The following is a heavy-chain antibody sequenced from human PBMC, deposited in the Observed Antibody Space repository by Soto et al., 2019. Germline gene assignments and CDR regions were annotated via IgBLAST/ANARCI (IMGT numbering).Heavy chain of an antibody. CDR3: TRGLRPSSAGTGDY. CDR2: IDPDGTTT. CDR1: GFDFSYYW. V-gene: IGHV3-74*01. Sequence: GGSLRLSCVTSGFDFSYYWIHWIRQAPGKGLVWVSRIDPDGTTTNYADSVKGRFTVSRDNAKDTAYLQMDSLTADDKALYYCTRGLRPSSAGTGDYWGPGTLVTVSS. D-gene: IGHD1-1*01. J-gene: IGHJ4*02.